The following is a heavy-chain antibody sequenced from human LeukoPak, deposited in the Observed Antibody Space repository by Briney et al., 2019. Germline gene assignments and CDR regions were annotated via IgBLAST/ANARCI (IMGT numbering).Heavy chain of an antibody. D-gene: IGHD4-11*01. J-gene: IGHJ5*02. CDR2: INHSGST. V-gene: IGHV4-34*01. CDR1: GGSFSDYY. CDR3: ARGRGTTVTTPNWFDP. Sequence: SETLSLTCAVYGGSFSDYYWSWIRQPPGKGLEWIGEINHSGSTNYNPSLKSRVTTSIDTSKNQFSLRLSSVTAADTVVYYCARGRGTTVTTPNWFDPWGQGTLVTVSS.